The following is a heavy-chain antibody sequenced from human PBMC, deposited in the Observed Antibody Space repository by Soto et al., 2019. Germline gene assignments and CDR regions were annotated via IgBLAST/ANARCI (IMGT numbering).Heavy chain of an antibody. CDR3: ARGLRLDSLSIAARAGGYRFDP. J-gene: IGHJ5*02. Sequence: SETLSLTCTVSGNSISGTSSFWAWIRQPPGKNLEWIGSVYYTGSTYYNSSLKSRVSISIDTSKNQFSLSLNSVTAADTAVYYCARGLRLDSLSIAARAGGYRFDPWGQRTLVTGSS. V-gene: IGHV4-39*01. D-gene: IGHD6-6*01. CDR1: GNSISGTSSF. CDR2: VYYTGST.